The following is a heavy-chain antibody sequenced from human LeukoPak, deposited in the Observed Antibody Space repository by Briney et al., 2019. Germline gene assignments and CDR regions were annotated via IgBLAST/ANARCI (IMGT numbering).Heavy chain of an antibody. Sequence: GGSLRLSCTASGFTFSNYAMDWVRQAPGKGLQWVSVASGSGGFIFFPGSVKGRFTISRDNSKNTLNLQMSSLRAEDTAVYYCANSPDFYDYTFDFWGQGALVTVSS. D-gene: IGHD3-16*01. V-gene: IGHV3-23*01. CDR2: ASGSGGFI. J-gene: IGHJ4*02. CDR3: ANSPDFYDYTFDF. CDR1: GFTFSNYA.